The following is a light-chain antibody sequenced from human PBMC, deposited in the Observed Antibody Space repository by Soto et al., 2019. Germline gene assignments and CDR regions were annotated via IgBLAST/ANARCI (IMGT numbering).Light chain of an antibody. CDR3: QQYDTYPLT. CDR1: QSINNW. V-gene: IGKV1-5*01. J-gene: IGKJ4*01. CDR2: DAS. Sequence: DVPMTQSPSSLSASVGDRVTITCRASQSINNWLAWYQQKPGKAPKFLIYDASTLETGAPSRFSGSASGTEFTLTISGLQPEDVASYYCQQYDTYPLTFGGGTRVELK.